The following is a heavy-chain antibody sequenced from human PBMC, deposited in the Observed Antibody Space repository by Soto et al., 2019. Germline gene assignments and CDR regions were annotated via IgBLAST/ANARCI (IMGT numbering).Heavy chain of an antibody. D-gene: IGHD3-3*01. Sequence: SETLSLTCAVYGGSVNGYYWNWIRQPPGTGMEWIGEINHTGGAHYNQSLKSRFTRSGDTSKNQCSLWLRSVTAADTAIYYCATRIPVFGLLIPPFDPWGQGTQFTVSS. J-gene: IGHJ5*02. CDR3: ATRIPVFGLLIPPFDP. CDR1: GGSVNGYY. V-gene: IGHV4-34*01. CDR2: INHTGGA.